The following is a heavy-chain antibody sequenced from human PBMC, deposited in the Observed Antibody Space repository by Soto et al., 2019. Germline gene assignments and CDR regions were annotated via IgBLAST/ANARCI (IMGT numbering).Heavy chain of an antibody. D-gene: IGHD1-26*01. CDR3: ATGHRYRDAFDI. Sequence: ASVKVSCKVSGYTLTELSMHWVRQAPGKGLEWTGGFDPEDGETIYAQKFQGRVTMTEDTSTDTAYMELSSLRSEDTAVYYCATGHRYRDAFDIWGQGTMVTVSS. V-gene: IGHV1-24*01. CDR1: GYTLTELS. CDR2: FDPEDGET. J-gene: IGHJ3*02.